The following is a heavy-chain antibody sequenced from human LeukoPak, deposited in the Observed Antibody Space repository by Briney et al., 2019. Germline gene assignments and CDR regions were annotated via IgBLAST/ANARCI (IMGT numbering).Heavy chain of an antibody. CDR3: ATEHYSGSHRTYDY. V-gene: IGHV1-24*01. D-gene: IGHD1-26*01. Sequence: ASVKVSCKVSGYTLTELSMHWVRQAPGKGLEWMGGFDPEDGETIYAQKFQGRVTMTEDTSTDTAYMELSSLRSEDTPVHYLATEHYSGSHRTYDYWGQGTLVTVSS. CDR2: FDPEDGET. J-gene: IGHJ4*02. CDR1: GYTLTELS.